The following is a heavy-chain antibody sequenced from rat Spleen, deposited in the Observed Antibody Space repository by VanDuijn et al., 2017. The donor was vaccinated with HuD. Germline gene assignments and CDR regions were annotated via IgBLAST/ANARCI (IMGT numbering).Heavy chain of an antibody. CDR2: ISTGGDNT. J-gene: IGHJ4*01. CDR1: GFTFSNYY. Sequence: EVQLVESGGGLVQPGRSLKLSCAASGFTFSNYYMAWVRQAPTKGLEWVAYISTGGDNTYYRGSVKGRFTISRDNAKSTLYLQMDSLQSEDTATYYCARHGRGERTYYYVMDAWGQGASVTVSS. D-gene: IGHD4-3*01. CDR3: ARHGRGERTYYYVMDA. V-gene: IGHV5-25*01.